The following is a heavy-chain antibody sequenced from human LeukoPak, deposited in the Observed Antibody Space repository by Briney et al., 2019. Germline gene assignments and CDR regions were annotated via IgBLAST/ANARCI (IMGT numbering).Heavy chain of an antibody. CDR3: ARDGESPPDSSFDY. CDR1: GGSISSYY. J-gene: IGHJ4*02. V-gene: IGHV4-4*07. D-gene: IGHD3-10*01. CDR2: IYTSGST. Sequence: SETLSLTCTVSGGSISSYYWSWIRQPAGKGLEWIGRIYTSGSTNYNPSLKSRVTMSVDTSRNQFSLKLSSVTAADTAVYYCARDGESPPDSSFDYWGQGTLVTVSS.